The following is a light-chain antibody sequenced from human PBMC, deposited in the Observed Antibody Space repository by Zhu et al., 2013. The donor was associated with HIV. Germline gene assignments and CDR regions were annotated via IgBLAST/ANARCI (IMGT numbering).Light chain of an antibody. Sequence: QSALTQPASVSGPPGQSITISCTGASSDIGAYNYVSWYQQHPGKAPKLIIFEVSNRPSGVSSRFSGSKSGNTASLTISGLQAEDEGDYYCTSYTTGSTPVFGGGTKLTVL. CDR2: EVS. V-gene: IGLV2-14*01. CDR3: TSYTTGSTPV. J-gene: IGLJ3*02. CDR1: SSDIGAYNY.